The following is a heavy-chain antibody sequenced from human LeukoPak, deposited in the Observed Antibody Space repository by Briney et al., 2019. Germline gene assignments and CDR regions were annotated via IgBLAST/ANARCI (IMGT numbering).Heavy chain of an antibody. D-gene: IGHD3-10*01. CDR2: IGSSSSYI. V-gene: IGHV3-21*01. CDR3: ASVPNYYGSGSYYNVVDY. J-gene: IGHJ4*02. CDR1: GFTFSSYS. Sequence: GGSLRLSCAASGFTFSSYSMNWVRQAPGKGLEWVSSIGSSSSYIYYADSVKGRFTISRDNAKNSLYLQMNSLRAEDTAVYYCASVPNYYGSGSYYNVVDYWGQGTLVTVSS.